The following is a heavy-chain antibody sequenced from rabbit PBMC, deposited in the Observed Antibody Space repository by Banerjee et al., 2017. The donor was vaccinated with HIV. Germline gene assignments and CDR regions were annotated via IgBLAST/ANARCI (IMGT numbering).Heavy chain of an antibody. D-gene: IGHD6-1*01. J-gene: IGHJ4*01. CDR3: VREAGYGGYGDGNL. CDR2: INVVTGKA. Sequence: QEQLVESGGGLVKPGASLTLTCKASGFSFSDKAVMCWVRQAPGKGLEWIACINVVTGKALYASWAKGRFTFSRTSSTTVTLQMTSLTAADTATYFCVREAGYGGYGDGNLWGPGTLVTVS. V-gene: IGHV1S45*01. CDR1: GFSFSDKAV.